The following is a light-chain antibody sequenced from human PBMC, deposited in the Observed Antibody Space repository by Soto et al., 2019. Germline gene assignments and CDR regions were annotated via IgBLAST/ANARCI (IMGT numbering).Light chain of an antibody. CDR1: QSISVH. J-gene: IGKJ2*01. CDR2: AAS. CDR3: QQSYITPYT. V-gene: IGKV1-39*01. Sequence: DIQMTQSPSSLSASVGDTVTITCRASQSISVHLNWYQQKPGKVPKLLIYAASNLQSGVPSSFXXXXXXXXXXXTIXXXXXEDXXTYYCQQSYITPYTFGQGTKLQIK.